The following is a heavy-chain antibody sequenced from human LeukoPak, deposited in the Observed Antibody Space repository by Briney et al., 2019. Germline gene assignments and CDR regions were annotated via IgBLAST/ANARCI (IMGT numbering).Heavy chain of an antibody. Sequence: GGSLRLSCAASGFTFSSYAMRSVRQAPGKGLEWVSAISGSGGSPSYADSVRGWFTISRDNSKNTLYLQMNSARAEDTAVYYCANLRWHDAFDIWGGGRMVTVSS. D-gene: IGHD4-23*01. CDR1: GFTFSSYA. V-gene: IGHV3-23*01. CDR2: ISGSGGSP. J-gene: IGHJ3*02. CDR3: ANLRWHDAFDI.